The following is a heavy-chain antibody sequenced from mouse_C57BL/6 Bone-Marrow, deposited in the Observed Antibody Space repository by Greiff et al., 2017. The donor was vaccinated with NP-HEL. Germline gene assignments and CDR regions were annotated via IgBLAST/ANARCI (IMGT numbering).Heavy chain of an antibody. CDR1: GYTFTSYG. V-gene: IGHV1-81*01. CDR2: IYPRSGNT. CDR3: ARRGRGFAY. J-gene: IGHJ3*01. D-gene: IGHD3-3*01. Sequence: VNVVESGAELARPGASVKLSCKASGYTFTSYGISWVKQRTGQGLEWIGEIYPRSGNTYYNEKFKGKATLTADKSSSTAYMELRSLTSEDSAVYFCARRGRGFAYWGQGTLVTVSA.